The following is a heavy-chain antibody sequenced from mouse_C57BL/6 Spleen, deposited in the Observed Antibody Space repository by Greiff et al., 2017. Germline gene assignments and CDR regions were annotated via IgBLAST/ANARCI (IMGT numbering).Heavy chain of an antibody. D-gene: IGHD1-1*01. Sequence: VQLQQPGAELVRPGSSVKLSCKASGYTFTSYWMHWVKQRPIQGLEWIGNIDPSDSETHYNQKFKDKATLTVDKSSSTAYMQLSSLTSEDSAVYYCAVITTVDWYFDVWGTGTTVTVSS. CDR1: GYTFTSYW. CDR2: IDPSDSET. J-gene: IGHJ1*03. V-gene: IGHV1-52*01. CDR3: AVITTVDWYFDV.